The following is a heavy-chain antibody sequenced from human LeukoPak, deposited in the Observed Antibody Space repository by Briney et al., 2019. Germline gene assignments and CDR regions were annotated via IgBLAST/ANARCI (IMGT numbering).Heavy chain of an antibody. CDR3: VRQMGPYSPFDY. CDR1: GYTFTGYY. J-gene: IGHJ4*02. Sequence: ASVKVSCKASGYTFTGYYMHWVRQAPGQGLEWMGWINPNSGGTNYAQKFQGRVTMTRDTSISTAYMELSRLRSDDTAVYYCVRQMGPYSPFDYWGQGTLVTVSS. V-gene: IGHV1-2*02. CDR2: INPNSGGT. D-gene: IGHD2-21*01.